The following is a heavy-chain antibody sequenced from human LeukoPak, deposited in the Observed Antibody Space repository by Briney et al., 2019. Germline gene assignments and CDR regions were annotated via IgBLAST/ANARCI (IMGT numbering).Heavy chain of an antibody. Sequence: GGSLRLSCAASGFTFSSYSMNWVRQAPGKGLEWVSSISSSSSYIYYADSVKGRFTISRDNAKNSLYLQMNSLRVEDTAVYYCAKSMVRGIIILDFDSWGQGTLVTVSS. J-gene: IGHJ4*02. D-gene: IGHD3-10*01. CDR1: GFTFSSYS. V-gene: IGHV3-21*04. CDR2: ISSSSSYI. CDR3: AKSMVRGIIILDFDS.